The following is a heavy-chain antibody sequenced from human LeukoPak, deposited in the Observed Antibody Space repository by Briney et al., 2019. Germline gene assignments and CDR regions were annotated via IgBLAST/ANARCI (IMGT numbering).Heavy chain of an antibody. Sequence: PSETLSLTCTVPGGSISSSSYYWGWLRQPPGKGLEWIGSIYYSGSTYYNPSLKSRVTISVDTSQNQFSLKLSSVTAADTAVYYCASGSGSYFRSWGQGTMVTASS. CDR3: ASGSGSYFRS. CDR2: IYYSGST. CDR1: GGSISSSSYY. J-gene: IGHJ3*01. V-gene: IGHV4-39*01. D-gene: IGHD1-26*01.